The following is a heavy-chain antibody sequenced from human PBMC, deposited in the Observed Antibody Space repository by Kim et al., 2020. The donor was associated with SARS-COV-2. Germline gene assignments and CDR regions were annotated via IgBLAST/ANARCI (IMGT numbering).Heavy chain of an antibody. CDR3: AKDAHWYRGDWFDP. D-gene: IGHD6-19*01. Sequence: ADSVKGRFTISRDNSKNTLYLQMNSLRAEDTAVYYCAKDAHWYRGDWFDPWGQGTLVTVSS. V-gene: IGHV3-23*01. J-gene: IGHJ5*02.